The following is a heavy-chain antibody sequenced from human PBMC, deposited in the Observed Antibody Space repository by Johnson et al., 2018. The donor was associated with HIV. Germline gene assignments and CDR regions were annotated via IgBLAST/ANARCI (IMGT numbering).Heavy chain of an antibody. CDR1: GFTFDDYA. Sequence: QVQLVESGGGVVQPGRSLRLSCAASGFTFDDYAMHWVRQAPGKGLQWVAVISYNGTHKYYADPVKGRFTISRDNSKNTLYLQMNSLSAEDTAVYYCVKSTQASIVRESGPFGGFHIWGQGTMVIVSS. V-gene: IGHV3-30*18. D-gene: IGHD2-15*01. J-gene: IGHJ3*02. CDR3: VKSTQASIVRESGPFGGFHI. CDR2: ISYNGTHK.